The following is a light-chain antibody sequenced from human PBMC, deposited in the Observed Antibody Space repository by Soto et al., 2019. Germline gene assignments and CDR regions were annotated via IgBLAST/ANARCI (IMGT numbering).Light chain of an antibody. J-gene: IGLJ1*01. Sequence: QSALTQPPSASGSPGQSVTVSCTGTSSDVGGYNYVSWYQQHPDKAPKLMIYDVNQRPSGVPDRFSGSKSGNTASLTVSGLQAEDKADYYSNTYAGTQDVFGTGTKVPVL. CDR3: NTYAGTQDV. CDR2: DVN. V-gene: IGLV2-8*01. CDR1: SSDVGGYNY.